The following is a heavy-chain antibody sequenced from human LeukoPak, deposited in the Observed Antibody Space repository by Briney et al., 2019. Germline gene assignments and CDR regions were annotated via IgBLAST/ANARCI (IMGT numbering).Heavy chain of an antibody. V-gene: IGHV3-66*01. J-gene: IGHJ4*02. CDR1: GLPVRSNY. CDR2: FSRGTNT. Sequence: GGSLRLSCAVSGLPVRSNYMSWVRQAPGKGLEWVSYFSRGTNTNYADSVKGRFTTSRDNSGNTLFLQMNSLRAEDTAMYYCARYSSGIDYWGQGTLVTVSS. CDR3: ARYSSGIDY. D-gene: IGHD3-22*01.